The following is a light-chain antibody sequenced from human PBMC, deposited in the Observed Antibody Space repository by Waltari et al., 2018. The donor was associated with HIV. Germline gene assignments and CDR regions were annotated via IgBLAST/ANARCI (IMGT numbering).Light chain of an antibody. CDR2: GSS. V-gene: IGKV3-15*01. CDR1: KSVAST. J-gene: IGKJ3*01. Sequence: AMTQSPSTLSVAPGARSTLSSRASKSVASTLAWYQHKPGKVPRLLIFGSSTTATGTPASCRGSGSATELTLTISGRQSEDFPVYYCQQYNDWPLIVTFGPGTKVDIK. CDR3: QQYNDWPLIVT.